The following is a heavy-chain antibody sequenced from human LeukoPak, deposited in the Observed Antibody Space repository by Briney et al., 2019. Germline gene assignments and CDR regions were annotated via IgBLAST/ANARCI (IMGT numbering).Heavy chain of an antibody. V-gene: IGHV3-23*01. CDR2: ISGSGGST. Sequence: GGSLRLSCAASGFTFSSYAMSWVRRAPGKGLEWVSAISGSGGSTYYADSVKGRFTISRDNSKNTLYLQMNSLRAEDTAVYYCATYYDFWSAVGYYYYYYMDVWGKGTTVTVSS. D-gene: IGHD3-3*01. CDR1: GFTFSSYA. CDR3: ATYYDFWSAVGYYYYYYMDV. J-gene: IGHJ6*03.